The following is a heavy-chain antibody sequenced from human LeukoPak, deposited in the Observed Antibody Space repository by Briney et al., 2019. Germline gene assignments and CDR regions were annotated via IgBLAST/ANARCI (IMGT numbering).Heavy chain of an antibody. J-gene: IGHJ5*02. D-gene: IGHD3-3*01. Sequence: ASVKVSCKASGYTFTGYYMHWVRQAPGQGLEWMGWINPNSCGTKYAQKFEGRITMTRDTFISTAYMELSRLRSDDTAVYSCARAGSIFGVTNWFDTWGQGTLVTVSS. CDR2: INPNSCGT. V-gene: IGHV1-2*02. CDR1: GYTFTGYY. CDR3: ARAGSIFGVTNWFDT.